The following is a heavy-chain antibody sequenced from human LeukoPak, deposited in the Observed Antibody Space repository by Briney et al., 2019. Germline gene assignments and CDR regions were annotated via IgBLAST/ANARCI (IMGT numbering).Heavy chain of an antibody. D-gene: IGHD1-26*01. J-gene: IGHJ1*01. CDR2: TSYDGSHK. V-gene: IGHV3-30*18. CDR3: AKGGGSYGWDLQH. Sequence: PGGSLRLSCAASGLTYINSGMHWLRQAPGKGLEWVAVTSYDGSHKYYADSVKGRFTISRDDSKNTVSLQMNSLRTEDTAVYFCAKGGGSYGWDLQHWGQGTLVTVSS. CDR1: GLTYINSG.